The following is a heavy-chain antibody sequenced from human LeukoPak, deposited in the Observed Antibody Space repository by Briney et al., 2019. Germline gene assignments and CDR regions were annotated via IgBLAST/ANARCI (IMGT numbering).Heavy chain of an antibody. J-gene: IGHJ3*02. CDR1: GYTFTSNG. Sequence: ASVKVSCKASGYTFTSNGNTWVRQAPGQGLEWVGWISCYNGDTKYAQKFQGRVTITRNTSISTAYMELSSLRSEDTAVYYCARGRLRAFDIWGQGTMVTVSS. V-gene: IGHV1-8*03. CDR2: ISCYNGDT. D-gene: IGHD2-15*01. CDR3: ARGRLRAFDI.